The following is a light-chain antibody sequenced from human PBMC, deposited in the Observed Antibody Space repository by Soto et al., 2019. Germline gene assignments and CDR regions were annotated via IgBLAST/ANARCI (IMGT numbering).Light chain of an antibody. CDR2: DAS. Sequence: EIVLTQSPATLSLSPGERATLSCRASQTISSHLAWYQRKPGQAPRVLIYDASTRAAGIPDRFSGSGSGTDFTLTISRLEPEDSAVYYCQQYGGSPWTFGQGTKGDIK. CDR1: QTISSH. J-gene: IGKJ1*01. CDR3: QQYGGSPWT. V-gene: IGKV3-20*01.